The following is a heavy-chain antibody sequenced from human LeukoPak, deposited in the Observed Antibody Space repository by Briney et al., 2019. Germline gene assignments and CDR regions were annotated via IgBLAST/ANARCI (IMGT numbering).Heavy chain of an antibody. V-gene: IGHV3-33*08. J-gene: IGHJ6*02. D-gene: IGHD2-21*01. Sequence: GGSLRLSCAASGFTFSSYSMNWVRQAPGKGLEWVAVIWYDGSNKYYADSVKGRFTISRDNSKNTLYLQMNSLRAEDTAVYYCARDRTYSYYGMDVWGQGTTVTVSS. CDR3: ARDRTYSYYGMDV. CDR1: GFTFSSYS. CDR2: IWYDGSNK.